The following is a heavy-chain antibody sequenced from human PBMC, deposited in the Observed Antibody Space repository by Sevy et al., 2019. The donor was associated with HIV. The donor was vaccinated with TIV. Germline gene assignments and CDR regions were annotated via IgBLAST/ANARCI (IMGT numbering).Heavy chain of an antibody. V-gene: IGHV4-34*01. CDR1: DGSFSGYY. J-gene: IGHJ5*02. CDR2: INESGIT. Sequence: NLSLTCAVHDGSFSGYYWNWIRQLPGKGLEWIGEINESGITYYNPSLKSRVTISVDTSKKQFSLKLNSVTAVDSAVYFCARSPPVVVVPGAPSWFDPWGQGTLVTVSS. CDR3: ARSPPVVVVPGAPSWFDP. D-gene: IGHD2-2*01.